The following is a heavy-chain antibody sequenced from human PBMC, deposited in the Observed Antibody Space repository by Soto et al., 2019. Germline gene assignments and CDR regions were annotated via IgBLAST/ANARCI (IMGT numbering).Heavy chain of an antibody. J-gene: IGHJ5*02. Sequence: PGGALRLSCAASGFTFISYGMHWVRQAPGKGLEWVAVISYDGSNKYYADSVKGRFTISRDNSKNTLYLQMNSLRAEDTAVYYCAKEIAVAGTGLNWFDPWGQGTLVTVSS. CDR1: GFTFISYG. V-gene: IGHV3-30*18. D-gene: IGHD6-19*01. CDR3: AKEIAVAGTGLNWFDP. CDR2: ISYDGSNK.